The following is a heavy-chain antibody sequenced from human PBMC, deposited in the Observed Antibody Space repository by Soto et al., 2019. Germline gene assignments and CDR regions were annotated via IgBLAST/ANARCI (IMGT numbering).Heavy chain of an antibody. Sequence: QVQLQESGPGLVKPSETLSLTCTVSGVSFTSYYWSWIRQPPGKGLEWIGYIYYSGSTNYNPSLKSRVTISLDTSKNQFSLKLSSVTAADTAVYYCARHLMGVRVGDRNSDFWGQGTLVTVSS. D-gene: IGHD1-26*01. CDR3: ARHLMGVRVGDRNSDF. V-gene: IGHV4-59*08. CDR1: GVSFTSYY. CDR2: IYYSGST. J-gene: IGHJ4*02.